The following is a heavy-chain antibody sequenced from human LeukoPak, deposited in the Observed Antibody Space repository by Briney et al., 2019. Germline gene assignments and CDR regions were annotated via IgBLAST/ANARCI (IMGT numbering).Heavy chain of an antibody. Sequence: GGSLRLSCAASGFTFSSYWMSWVRQAPGKGLEWVANIKQDGSEKYYADSVKGRFTISRDNSKNTLYLQMNSLRAEDTAVYYCARGVYDSSGYLVYWGQGTLVAVSS. CDR2: IKQDGSEK. D-gene: IGHD3-22*01. CDR3: ARGVYDSSGYLVY. CDR1: GFTFSSYW. V-gene: IGHV3-7*01. J-gene: IGHJ4*02.